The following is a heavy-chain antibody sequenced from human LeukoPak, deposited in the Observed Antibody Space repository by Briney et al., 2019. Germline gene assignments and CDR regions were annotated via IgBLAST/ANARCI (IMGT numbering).Heavy chain of an antibody. CDR2: IIPIFGTA. CDR1: GYTFTSYA. V-gene: IGHV1-69*05. J-gene: IGHJ4*02. Sequence: ASVKVSCKASGYTFTSYAMHWVRQAPGQGLEWMGGIIPIFGTANYAQKFQGRVTITTDESTSTAYMELSSLRSEDTAVYYCARHIGIAAARSILHRGFDYWGQGTLVTVSS. D-gene: IGHD6-13*01. CDR3: ARHIGIAAARSILHRGFDY.